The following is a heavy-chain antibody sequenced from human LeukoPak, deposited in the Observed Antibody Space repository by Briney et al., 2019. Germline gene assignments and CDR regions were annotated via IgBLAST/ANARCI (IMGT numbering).Heavy chain of an antibody. V-gene: IGHV1-18*01. D-gene: IGHD6-19*01. CDR1: GYTFTSYG. CDR2: ISAYNGNT. CDR3: ARGEDSSGWLPYFDY. Sequence: ASVKASCKASGYTFTSYGISWVRQAPGQGLEWMGWISAYNGNTNYAQKLQGRVTMTTDTSTSTAYMELRSLRSDDTAVYYCARGEDSSGWLPYFDYWGQGSQVTVSS. J-gene: IGHJ4*02.